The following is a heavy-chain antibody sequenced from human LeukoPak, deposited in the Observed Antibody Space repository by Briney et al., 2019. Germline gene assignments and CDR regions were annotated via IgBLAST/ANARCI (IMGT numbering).Heavy chain of an antibody. V-gene: IGHV3-30*03. CDR2: ISYDGSNK. D-gene: IGHD2-15*01. J-gene: IGHJ4*02. CDR1: GFTFSSYG. Sequence: PGGSLRLSCAASGFTFSSYGMHWVRQAPGKGLEWVAVISYDGSNKYYADSVKGRFTISRDNSKNTLYLQMNSLRAEDTAVYYCARSCSGGSCYYLVRDYWGQGTLVTVSS. CDR3: ARSCSGGSCYYLVRDY.